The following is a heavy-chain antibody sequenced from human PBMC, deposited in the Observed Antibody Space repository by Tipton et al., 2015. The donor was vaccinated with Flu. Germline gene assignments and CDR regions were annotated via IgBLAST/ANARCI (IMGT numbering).Heavy chain of an antibody. CDR1: GGSFSGYF. V-gene: IGHV4-34*01. Sequence: TLSLTCSVYGGSFSGYFWTWIRQPPGKGLEWIGEINHSGSIHYSSPLKSRLTISVDTSQNQFSLKLSSVTAADTAVYYCARHTGDSVRGVIDYWGQGTLVTVSS. CDR2: INHSGSI. CDR3: ARHTGDSVRGVIDY. D-gene: IGHD3-10*02. J-gene: IGHJ4*02.